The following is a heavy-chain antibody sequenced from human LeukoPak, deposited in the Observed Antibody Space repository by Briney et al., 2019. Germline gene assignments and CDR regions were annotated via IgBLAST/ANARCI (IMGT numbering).Heavy chain of an antibody. D-gene: IGHD6-13*01. CDR3: AAASAKYYFDY. J-gene: IGHJ4*02. Sequence: GGSLRLSCAASGFTVSSNYMSWVRQAPGKGLEWVSVIYSGGSTYYADSVKGRFTISRDNSQHTLYLQMNSLRAEDTAVYYCAAASAKYYFDYWGQGTLVSVSS. CDR1: GFTVSSNY. V-gene: IGHV3-66*02. CDR2: IYSGGST.